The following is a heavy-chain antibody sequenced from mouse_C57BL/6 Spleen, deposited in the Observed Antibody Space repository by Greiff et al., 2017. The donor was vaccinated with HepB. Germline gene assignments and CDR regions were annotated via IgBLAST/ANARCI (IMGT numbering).Heavy chain of an antibody. D-gene: IGHD2-5*01. CDR3: ARSGAYYSNVDY. CDR2: IYPRSGNT. Sequence: QVQLQQSGAELARPGASVKLSCKASGYTFTSYGISWVKQRTGQGLEWIGEIYPRSGNTYYNEKFKGKATLTADKSSSTAYMELRSLSTEDSAVYICARSGAYYSNVDYWGQGTTLTVAS. V-gene: IGHV1-81*01. J-gene: IGHJ2*01. CDR1: GYTFTSYG.